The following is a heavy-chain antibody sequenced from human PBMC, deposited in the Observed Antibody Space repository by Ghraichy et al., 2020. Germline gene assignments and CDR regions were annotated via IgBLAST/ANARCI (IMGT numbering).Heavy chain of an antibody. CDR2: IYYSGST. CDR3: ARVPTPPFFDY. CDR1: GGSISSYY. D-gene: IGHD4-11*01. J-gene: IGHJ4*02. Sequence: SETLSLTCTVSGGSISSYYWSWIRQPPGKGLEWIGYIYYSGSTNYNPSLKSRVTISVDTSKNQFSLKLSSVTAADTAVYYCARVPTPPFFDYWGQGTLVTVSS. V-gene: IGHV4-59*01.